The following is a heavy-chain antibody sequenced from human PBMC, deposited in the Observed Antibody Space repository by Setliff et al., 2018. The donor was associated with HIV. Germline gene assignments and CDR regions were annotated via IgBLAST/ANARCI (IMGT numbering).Heavy chain of an antibody. CDR1: GYSFTDYY. V-gene: IGHV1-2*02. CDR3: ARDHCSSPGCYEYSYYGMDV. J-gene: IGHJ6*02. D-gene: IGHD2-2*01. Sequence: ASVKVSCKASGYSFTDYYIHWVRQAPGQGLEWMGWINPKSDGTNYAQKFQGRVTMTRDTSISTAYMEVSRLRSDDTAVYYCARDHCSSPGCYEYSYYGMDVWGQGTTVTVSS. CDR2: INPKSDGT.